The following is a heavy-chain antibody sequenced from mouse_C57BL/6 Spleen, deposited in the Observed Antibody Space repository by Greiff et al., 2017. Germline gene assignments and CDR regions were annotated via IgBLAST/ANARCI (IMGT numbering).Heavy chain of an antibody. CDR1: GYTFTSYG. CDR3: AYGNCWFAY. CDR2: IYPRSGNT. D-gene: IGHD2-10*02. Sequence: QVQLKESGAELARPGASVKLSCKASGYTFTSYGISWVKQRTGQGLEWIGEIYPRSGNTYYNEKFKGKATLTADKSSSTAYMELRSLTSEDSAVYFCAYGNCWFAYWGQGTLVTVSA. V-gene: IGHV1-81*01. J-gene: IGHJ3*01.